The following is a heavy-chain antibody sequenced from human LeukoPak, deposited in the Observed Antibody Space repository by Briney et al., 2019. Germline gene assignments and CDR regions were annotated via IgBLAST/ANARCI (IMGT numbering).Heavy chain of an antibody. CDR2: ISGSGGST. J-gene: IGHJ4*02. D-gene: IGHD6-19*01. CDR3: AKDHLKYSSGWYLFGY. Sequence: GGSLRLSCAASGFTFSSYGMHWVRQAPGKGLEWVSAISGSGGSTYYADSVKGRFTISRDNSKNTLYLQMNSLRAEDTAAYYCAKDHLKYSSGWYLFGYWGQGTLVTVSS. V-gene: IGHV3-23*01. CDR1: GFTFSSYG.